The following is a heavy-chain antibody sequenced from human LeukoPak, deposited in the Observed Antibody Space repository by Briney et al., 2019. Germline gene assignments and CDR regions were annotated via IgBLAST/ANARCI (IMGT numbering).Heavy chain of an antibody. J-gene: IGHJ3*02. CDR1: GYTFTSYW. CDR3: ARHRDYVPDI. CDR2: TYPGDSDT. V-gene: IGHV5-51*01. D-gene: IGHD3-16*01. Sequence: GESLKISCKGSGYTFTSYWIGWVRPMPGKGPEWMGITYPGDSDTRYSPSFQGQVTISADMSIGTAYLQWSSLKASDTAMYYCARHRDYVPDIWGQGTMVTVSS.